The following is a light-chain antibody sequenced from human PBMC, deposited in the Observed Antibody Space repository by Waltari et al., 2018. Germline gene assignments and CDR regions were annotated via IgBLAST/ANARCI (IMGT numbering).Light chain of an antibody. CDR3: SSYADNTLV. CDR1: SSNY. J-gene: IGLJ3*02. Sequence: SALTQPPSASGPPGQSVTLSCPGPSSNYVPWFQHHPGKAPKLMIYEVSKRPSGVPDRFSGSKSGNTASLTVSGLQADDEAHYYCSSYADNTLVFGGGTKLTVL. V-gene: IGLV2-8*01. CDR2: EVS.